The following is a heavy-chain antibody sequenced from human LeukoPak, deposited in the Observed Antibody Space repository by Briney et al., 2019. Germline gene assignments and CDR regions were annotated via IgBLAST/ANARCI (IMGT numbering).Heavy chain of an antibody. CDR3: AKFAGPGTTHFDY. CDR2: ISWNSGSI. J-gene: IGHJ4*02. Sequence: GGSLRLSCAASGFTFDDYAMPWVRQAPGKGLEWVSGISWNSGSIGYADSVKGRFTISRDNAKNSLYLQMNSLRAEDTAVYYCAKFAGPGTTHFDYWGQGTLVTVSS. CDR1: GFTFDDYA. V-gene: IGHV3-9*01. D-gene: IGHD3-10*01.